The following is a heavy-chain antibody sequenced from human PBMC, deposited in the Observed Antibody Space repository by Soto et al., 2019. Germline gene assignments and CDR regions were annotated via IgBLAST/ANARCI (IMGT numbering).Heavy chain of an antibody. CDR2: ISGSGGST. J-gene: IGHJ4*02. CDR1: GFTFSSYA. Sequence: EVQLLESGGGLVQPGGSLRLSCAASGFTFSSYAMRWVRQAPGKGLEWVSAISGSGGSTYYADSVKGRFTISRDKSKNPLYLQMNSLRDEETAVYYCARRGSGGYYDYWGQGTLVTVSS. CDR3: ARRGSGGYYDY. D-gene: IGHD6-19*01. V-gene: IGHV3-23*01.